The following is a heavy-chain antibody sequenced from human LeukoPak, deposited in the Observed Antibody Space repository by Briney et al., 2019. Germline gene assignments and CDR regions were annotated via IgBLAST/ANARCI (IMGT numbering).Heavy chain of an antibody. V-gene: IGHV3-48*02. D-gene: IGHD3-3*01. CDR3: ARDRRRFLKWLSSDYYYGMDV. CDR2: ISSSSSTI. J-gene: IGHJ6*02. CDR1: GFTFSSYS. Sequence: GGSLRLSCAASGFTFSSYSMNWVRQAPGKGLEWVSYISSSSSTIYYADSVKGRFTISRDNAKNSLYLQMNSLRDEDTAVYYCARDRRRFLKWLSSDYYYGMDVWGQGTTVTVSS.